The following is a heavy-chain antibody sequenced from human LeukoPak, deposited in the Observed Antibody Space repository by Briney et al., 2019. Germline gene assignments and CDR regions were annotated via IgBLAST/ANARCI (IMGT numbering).Heavy chain of an antibody. Sequence: PGGSLRLSCEASGFNFSSYWMHWVRQAPGRGLVWVSRVNPDGIITTYADSVKGRFTISRDNAKNTLYLQMNSLRVEDAAIYYCLRMSNGGSFYDYWGQGALVTVSS. J-gene: IGHJ4*02. D-gene: IGHD3-10*01. V-gene: IGHV3-74*01. CDR1: GFNFSSYW. CDR3: LRMSNGGSFYDY. CDR2: VNPDGIIT.